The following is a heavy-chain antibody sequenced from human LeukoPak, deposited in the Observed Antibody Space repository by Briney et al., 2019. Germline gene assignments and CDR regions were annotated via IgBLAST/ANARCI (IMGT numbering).Heavy chain of an antibody. D-gene: IGHD3-9*01. CDR1: GFTFSDYY. V-gene: IGHV3-11*01. Sequence: PGGSLRLSCAASGFTFSDYYMSWVRQAPGKGLEWISYITSSGSIIYYADSVKGRFTISRDIAKNSLYLQMNSLRVDDTAIYYCASAGAGYDIFGYWGQGTLVTVSS. CDR3: ASAGAGYDIFGY. CDR2: ITSSGSII. J-gene: IGHJ4*02.